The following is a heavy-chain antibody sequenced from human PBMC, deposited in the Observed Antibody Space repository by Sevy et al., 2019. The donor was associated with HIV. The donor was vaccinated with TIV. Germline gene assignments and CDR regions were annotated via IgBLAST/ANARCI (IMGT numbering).Heavy chain of an antibody. CDR1: GYTFTSYG. CDR2: ISAYNGNT. Sequence: ASVKVSCKASGYTFTSYGISWVRQAPGQGLEWMGWISAYNGNTNYAQKLQGRVTRTTETSTSTAYMELRSLRSDETAVYYCARDQNYDFGSGYYWYYYYGMDVWGQGTTVTVSS. V-gene: IGHV1-18*01. CDR3: ARDQNYDFGSGYYWYYYYGMDV. D-gene: IGHD3-3*01. J-gene: IGHJ6*02.